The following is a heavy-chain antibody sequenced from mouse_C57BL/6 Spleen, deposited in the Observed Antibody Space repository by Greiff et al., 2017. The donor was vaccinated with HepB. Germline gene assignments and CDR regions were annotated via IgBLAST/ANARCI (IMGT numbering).Heavy chain of an antibody. CDR1: GFNIKDYY. V-gene: IGHV14-2*01. Sequence: VQLKESGAELVKPGASVKLSCTASGFNIKDYYMHWVKQRTEQGLEWIGRIDPEDGETKYAPKFQGKATITADTSSNTAYLQRSSLTSEDTAVYYCARRTVVEDYAMDYGGQGTSVTVSS. J-gene: IGHJ4*01. CDR2: IDPEDGET. CDR3: ARRTVVEDYAMDY. D-gene: IGHD1-1*01.